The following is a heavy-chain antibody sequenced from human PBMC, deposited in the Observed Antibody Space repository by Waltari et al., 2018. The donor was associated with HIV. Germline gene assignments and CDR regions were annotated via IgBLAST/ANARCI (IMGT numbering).Heavy chain of an antibody. D-gene: IGHD2-8*01. CDR1: GGSIRNTNW. V-gene: IGHV4-4*02. Sequence: QVQLQESGPGLVKPSETLSLPCDVSGGSIRNTNWWNWVRQPPGKGLEWLGEIDGRGDTSYNPSLKSRVTMSVDTSKNQFSLKLNSLTAADTAIYYCAGTYTYGVVFEYWGQGTLVTVSS. CDR2: IDGRGDT. J-gene: IGHJ4*02. CDR3: AGTYTYGVVFEY.